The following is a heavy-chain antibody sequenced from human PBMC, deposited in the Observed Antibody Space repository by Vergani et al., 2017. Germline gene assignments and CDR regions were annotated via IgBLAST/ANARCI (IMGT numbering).Heavy chain of an antibody. CDR1: GTSVSSGTHY. Sequence: QVQLQESGPGLVRPSETLSLTCSVSGTSVSSGTHYWNWIQQPADKTLEWIGRIYTSGSTDYNPTLRSRITLSLVRSTNQVSLKVSSVTAAYTAVYFCARDTAVADDVFDLWGQGTLVSVSA. CDR2: IYTSGST. V-gene: IGHV4-61*02. CDR3: ARDTAVADDVFDL. J-gene: IGHJ3*01. D-gene: IGHD6-19*01.